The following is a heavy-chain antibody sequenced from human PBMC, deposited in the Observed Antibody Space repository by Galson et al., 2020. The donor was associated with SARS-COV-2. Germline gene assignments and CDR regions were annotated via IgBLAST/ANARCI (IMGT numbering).Heavy chain of an antibody. J-gene: IGHJ2*01. CDR2: IDPKNGNR. V-gene: IGHV1-2*02. Sequence: ASVKVSCKAYGYTFIGYWLHWIRQAPGQGLEWLGYIDPKNGNRKYAQKYQGRVTMTRDTSTSTGYMELNGLRFDDTAVYYCARDIPHQCFDLWGRCTLVTVSS. CDR3: ARDIPHQCFDL. D-gene: IGHD2-21*01. CDR1: GYTFIGYW.